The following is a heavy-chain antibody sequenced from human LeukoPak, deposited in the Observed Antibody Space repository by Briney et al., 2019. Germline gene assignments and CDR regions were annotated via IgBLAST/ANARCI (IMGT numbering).Heavy chain of an antibody. V-gene: IGHV1-18*01. CDR1: GYTFTSYG. J-gene: IGHJ4*02. D-gene: IGHD3-16*02. Sequence: ASVKVSCKASGYTFTSYGISWVRQAPGQGLEWMGWISAYNGNTNYAQKFQGRVTITADESTSTAYMELSSLRSEDTAVYYCARTSYDYVWGSYRLFDYWGQGTLVTVSS. CDR2: ISAYNGNT. CDR3: ARTSYDYVWGSYRLFDY.